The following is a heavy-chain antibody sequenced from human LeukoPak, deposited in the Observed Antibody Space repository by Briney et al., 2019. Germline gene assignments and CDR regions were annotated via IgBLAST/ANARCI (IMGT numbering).Heavy chain of an antibody. J-gene: IGHJ5*02. D-gene: IGHD3-16*01. CDR3: GKEGGA. CDR2: IGGRGGST. CDR1: GFTFSIYS. V-gene: IGHV3-23*01. Sequence: PGGSLRLSCAASGFTFSIYSMNWVRQTPGKGLEWVSAIGGRGGSTYYADFLEGRFTIARDNSKDMVYLQMNSLKVEDTAIYYCGKEGGAWGQGTKVTVSS.